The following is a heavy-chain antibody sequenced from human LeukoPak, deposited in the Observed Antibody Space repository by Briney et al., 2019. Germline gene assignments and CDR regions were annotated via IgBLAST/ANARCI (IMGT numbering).Heavy chain of an antibody. CDR2: IAYDGSNK. CDR3: AKDFNWNLLDY. D-gene: IGHD1-20*01. Sequence: GGSLRLSCAASGFTFSSYAIHWVRQAPGKGLEWVAVIAYDGSNKYCADSVKGRFTISRDNSKNTLYLQMNSLRAEDTAMYYCAKDFNWNLLDYWGQGTLVTVSS. J-gene: IGHJ4*02. V-gene: IGHV3-30*18. CDR1: GFTFSSYA.